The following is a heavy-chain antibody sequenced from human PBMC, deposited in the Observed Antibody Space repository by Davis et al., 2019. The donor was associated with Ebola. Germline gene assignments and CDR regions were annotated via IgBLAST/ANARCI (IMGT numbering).Heavy chain of an antibody. V-gene: IGHV3-21*01. CDR1: GFTFSSYS. J-gene: IGHJ3*02. CDR3: ARGGLRWVSEYQLLPYPDAFDI. Sequence: PGGSLRLSCAASGFTFSSYSMNWVRQAPGKGLEWVSSISSSSSYIYYADSVKGRFTISRDNAKNSLYLQMNSLRAEDTAVYYCARGGLRWVSEYQLLPYPDAFDIWGQGTMVTVSS. CDR2: ISSSSSYI. D-gene: IGHD2-2*01.